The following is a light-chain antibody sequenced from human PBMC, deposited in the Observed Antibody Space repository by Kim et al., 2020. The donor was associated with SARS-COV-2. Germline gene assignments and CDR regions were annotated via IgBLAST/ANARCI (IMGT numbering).Light chain of an antibody. V-gene: IGLV2-23*02. CDR1: SSDVGGNDL. J-gene: IGLJ1*01. Sequence: GQSITLACTGTSSDVGGNDLVSWYQQHPGKAPKLMIYEVSKWPTGVSNRFSGSKSGNTASLTISGLQTEDEADYYCCSYANSRTFVFGTGTKVTVL. CDR3: CSYANSRTFV. CDR2: EVS.